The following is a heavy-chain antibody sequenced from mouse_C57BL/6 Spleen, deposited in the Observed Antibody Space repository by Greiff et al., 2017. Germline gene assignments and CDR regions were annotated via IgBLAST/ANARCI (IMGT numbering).Heavy chain of an antibody. Sequence: VQLQQSGAELVKPGASVKISCKASGYAFSSYWMNWVKQRPGKGLEWIGQIYPGDGDTNYNGKFKGKATLTADKSSSTAYMQLSSLTSEDSAVYFCARGSVVADYYAMDYWGQGTSVTVSS. D-gene: IGHD1-1*01. CDR2: IYPGDGDT. CDR3: ARGSVVADYYAMDY. CDR1: GYAFSSYW. J-gene: IGHJ4*01. V-gene: IGHV1-80*01.